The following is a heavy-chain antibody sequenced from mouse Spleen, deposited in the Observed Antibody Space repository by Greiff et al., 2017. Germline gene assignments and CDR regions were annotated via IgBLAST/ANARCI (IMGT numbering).Heavy chain of an antibody. D-gene: IGHD2-1*01. CDR2: IYPGSGST. J-gene: IGHJ3*01. Sequence: QVQLQQPGAELVKPGASVKMSCKASGYTFTSYWITWVKQRPGQGLEWIGDIYPGSGSTNYNEKFKSKATLTVDTSSSTAYMQLSSLTSEDSAVYYCARGGGNYVGWFAYWGQGTLVTVSA. CDR3: ARGGGNYVGWFAY. V-gene: IGHV1-55*01. CDR1: GYTFTSYW.